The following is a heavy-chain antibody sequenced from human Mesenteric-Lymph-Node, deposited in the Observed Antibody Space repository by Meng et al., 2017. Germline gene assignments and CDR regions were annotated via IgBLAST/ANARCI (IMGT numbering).Heavy chain of an antibody. Sequence: GGSLRLSCAASGFTFSDYAMSWVRQAPGKGLEWVSTISGYGGLTYYADSVEGRFLISRDKSTNTLYLQMNSLSAEDTAVYYCAKDYTGGSYYFFDYWGQGTLVTVSS. CDR3: AKDYTGGSYYFFDY. V-gene: IGHV3-23*01. J-gene: IGHJ4*02. CDR1: GFTFSDYA. CDR2: ISGYGGLT. D-gene: IGHD1-26*01.